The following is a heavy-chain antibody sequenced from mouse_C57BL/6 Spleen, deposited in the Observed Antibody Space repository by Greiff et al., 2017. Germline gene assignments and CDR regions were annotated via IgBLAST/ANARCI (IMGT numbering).Heavy chain of an antibody. Sequence: DVMLVASGGGLVKPGGSLKLSCAASGFTFSSYAMSWVRQTPEKRLEWVATISDGGRYTYYPDNVKGRFTISRDNANNNLYLQIRHLQSEDTAMYYCAREGRGYGPYGYFDVWGTGTTVTVSS. J-gene: IGHJ1*03. CDR2: ISDGGRYT. V-gene: IGHV5-4*01. CDR1: GFTFSSYA. CDR3: AREGRGYGPYGYFDV. D-gene: IGHD1-1*01.